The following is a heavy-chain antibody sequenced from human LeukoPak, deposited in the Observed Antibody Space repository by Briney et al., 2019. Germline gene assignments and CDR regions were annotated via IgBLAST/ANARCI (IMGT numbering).Heavy chain of an antibody. CDR1: GGSISSSSYY. Sequence: SETLSPTCTVSGGSISSSSYYWGWIRQPPGKGLEWIGSIYYSGSTYYNPSLKSRVTISVDTSKNQFSLKLSSVTAADTAVYYCARPYGDYALTNWFDPWGQGTLVTVSS. CDR2: IYYSGST. V-gene: IGHV4-39*01. CDR3: ARPYGDYALTNWFDP. J-gene: IGHJ5*02. D-gene: IGHD4-17*01.